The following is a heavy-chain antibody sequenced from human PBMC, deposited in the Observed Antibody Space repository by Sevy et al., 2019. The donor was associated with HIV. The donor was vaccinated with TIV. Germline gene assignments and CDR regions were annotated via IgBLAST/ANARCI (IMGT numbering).Heavy chain of an antibody. CDR2: ISYDGSNK. D-gene: IGHD3-22*01. CDR1: GFTLSSYG. Sequence: GGSLRLSCAASGFTLSSYGMHWVRQAPGKGLEWVAVISYDGSNKYYADSVKGRFTISRDNSKNTLYLQMNSLRAEDTAVYYCAKDRTGRSYYDSSGYYYDYFDYWGQGALVTVSS. CDR3: AKDRTGRSYYDSSGYYYDYFDY. J-gene: IGHJ4*02. V-gene: IGHV3-30*18.